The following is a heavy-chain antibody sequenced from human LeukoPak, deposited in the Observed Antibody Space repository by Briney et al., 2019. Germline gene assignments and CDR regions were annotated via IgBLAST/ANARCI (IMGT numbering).Heavy chain of an antibody. CDR2: ISAYNGNT. CDR1: GYTFTSYG. D-gene: IGHD4-11*01. V-gene: IGHV1-18*01. CDR3: ARVRATVTSSLFDY. Sequence: ASVMVSCKASGYTFTSYGISWVRQAPGQGLEWMGWISAYNGNTNYAQKLQGRVTMTTDTSTSTAYMELRSLSSDDTAVYYCARVRATVTSSLFDYWGQGTLVTVSS. J-gene: IGHJ4*02.